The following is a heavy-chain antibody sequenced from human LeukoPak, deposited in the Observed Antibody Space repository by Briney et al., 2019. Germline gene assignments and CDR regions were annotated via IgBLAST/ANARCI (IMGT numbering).Heavy chain of an antibody. Sequence: GGSLRLSCAASGFTFSSYSMNWVRQAPGKGLEWVSYISSSSGSTIYYADSVKGRFTISRDNAKNSLYLQMNSLRAEDTAVYYCARSSGWYWYFDYWGQGTLVTVSS. V-gene: IGHV3-48*04. CDR3: ARSSGWYWYFDY. CDR2: ISSSSGSTI. D-gene: IGHD6-19*01. CDR1: GFTFSSYS. J-gene: IGHJ4*02.